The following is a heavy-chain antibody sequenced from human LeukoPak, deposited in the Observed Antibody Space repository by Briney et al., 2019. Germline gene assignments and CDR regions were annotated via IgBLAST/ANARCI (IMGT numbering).Heavy chain of an antibody. D-gene: IGHD2-2*01. V-gene: IGHV7-4-1*02. CDR3: ARLYCSSTSCQKAGMDYYGMDV. Sequence: ASVKVSCKASGYTFTSYAVNWVRQAPGQGLEWMGWINTNTGNPTYAQGFTGRFVFSLDTSVSTAYLQISSLKAEDTAVYYCARLYCSSTSCQKAGMDYYGMDVWGQGTTVTVSS. J-gene: IGHJ6*02. CDR1: GYTFTSYA. CDR2: INTNTGNP.